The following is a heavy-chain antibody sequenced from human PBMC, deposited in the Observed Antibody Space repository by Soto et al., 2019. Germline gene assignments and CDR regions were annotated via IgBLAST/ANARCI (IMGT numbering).Heavy chain of an antibody. Sequence: QVQLQESGPGLVKPSQTLSLTCAVSGGSINSGGYYWSWIRQHPGKGLEWIGCIYYSGNTYYNPSLKSRVTISVDTSMNQFSLKLSSVTDADTAVYYCARVSTLGYCSGGSCYRIDSWGQGTLLTVSS. CDR1: GGSINSGGYY. V-gene: IGHV4-31*11. CDR2: IYYSGNT. CDR3: ARVSTLGYCSGGSCYRIDS. J-gene: IGHJ4*02. D-gene: IGHD2-15*01.